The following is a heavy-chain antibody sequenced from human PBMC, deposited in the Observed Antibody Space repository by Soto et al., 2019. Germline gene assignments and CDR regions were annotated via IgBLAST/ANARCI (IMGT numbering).Heavy chain of an antibody. CDR3: ARGKVGAIGMDV. CDR2: INHSGST. J-gene: IGHJ6*02. D-gene: IGHD1-26*01. Sequence: PWETLSLSCAVYGGSFSGYYWSWIRQPPGKGLEWIGEINHSGSTNYNPSLKSRVTISVDTSKNQFSLKLSSVTAADTAVYYCARGKVGAIGMDVWGQGTTVTVSS. CDR1: GGSFSGYY. V-gene: IGHV4-34*01.